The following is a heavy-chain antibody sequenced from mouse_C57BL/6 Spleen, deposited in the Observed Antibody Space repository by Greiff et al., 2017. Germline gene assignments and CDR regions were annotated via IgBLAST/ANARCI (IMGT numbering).Heavy chain of an antibody. CDR1: GYAFTNYL. CDR3: ARGGGYDLAY. V-gene: IGHV1-54*01. D-gene: IGHD2-2*01. J-gene: IGHJ3*01. CDR2: INPGSGGT. Sequence: VQLQQSGAELVRPGTSVKVSCKASGYAFTNYLIEWVKQRPGQGLEWIGVINPGSGGTNYNEKFKGKATLTADKSSSTDYMQLSSLTSEDSAVYFCARGGGYDLAYGGQGPLVTVAA.